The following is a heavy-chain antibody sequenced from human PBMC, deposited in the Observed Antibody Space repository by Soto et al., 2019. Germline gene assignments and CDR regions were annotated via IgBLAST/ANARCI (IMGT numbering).Heavy chain of an antibody. D-gene: IGHD2-15*01. CDR2: ISNDGSYK. CDR1: GLTFNNNG. V-gene: IGHV3-30*03. J-gene: IGHJ4*02. CDR3: AGPVSRGI. Sequence: QVQLVESGGGVVQPGRSLRLSCAASGLTFNNNGMHWVRQAPGTGLQWVAAISNDGSYKFYADSVKGRFTISRDNSKNTLHLQMNSLRAEDTAVYYCAGPVSRGIWGQGTLVAVSS.